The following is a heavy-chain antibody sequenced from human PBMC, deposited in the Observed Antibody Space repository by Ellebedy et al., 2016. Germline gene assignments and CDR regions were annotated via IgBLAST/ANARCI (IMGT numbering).Heavy chain of an antibody. CDR2: IYYSLNT. D-gene: IGHD6-19*01. Sequence: SETLSLTXTVSGGSISSGNYYWGWIRQSPGTGLEWIANIYYSLNTYYNPSLKSRVTISTDTSKNQFSLKVTSVTAADTAVYYCARGTVALRPLRYFDSWGQGTLVTVSS. J-gene: IGHJ4*02. V-gene: IGHV4-39*07. CDR3: ARGTVALRPLRYFDS. CDR1: GGSISSGNYY.